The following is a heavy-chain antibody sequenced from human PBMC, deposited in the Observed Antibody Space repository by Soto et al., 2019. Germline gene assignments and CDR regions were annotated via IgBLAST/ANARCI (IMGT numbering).Heavy chain of an antibody. V-gene: IGHV3-64*01. CDR1: GFTFSSYA. CDR2: ISSNGGST. J-gene: IGHJ6*03. CDR3: ASSPGYYYYYMDG. D-gene: IGHD2-8*02. Sequence: PGGSLRLSCAASGFTFSSYAMHWVRQAPGKGLEYVSAISSNGGSTYYANSVEGRFTISRDNSKNTLYLQMGSLRAEDMAVYYCASSPGYYYYYMDGWGKGTTVTVSS.